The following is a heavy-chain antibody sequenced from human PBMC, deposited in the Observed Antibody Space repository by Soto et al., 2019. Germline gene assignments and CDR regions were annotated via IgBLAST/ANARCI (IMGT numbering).Heavy chain of an antibody. D-gene: IGHD6-13*01. CDR2: IIPIFGTA. CDR1: GGFFSSDA. J-gene: IGHJ5*02. Sequence: SSVKVSCKGSGGFFSSDAISWVRQAPGQGLEWMGGIIPIFGTANYAQKFQGRVTITADKSTSTAYMELSSLRSEDTAVYYCASEFIAAAGTNWFDPWGQGTLVTGSS. CDR3: ASEFIAAAGTNWFDP. V-gene: IGHV1-69*06.